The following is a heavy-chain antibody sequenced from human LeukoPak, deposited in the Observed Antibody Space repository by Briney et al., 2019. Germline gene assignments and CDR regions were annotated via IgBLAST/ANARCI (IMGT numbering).Heavy chain of an antibody. CDR1: GFTFSSYW. CDR2: INSDGSST. Sequence: GGSLRLSCAASGFTFSSYWMHWVRQAPGKGLVWVSRINSDGSSTSYADSVKGRFTISRDNAKNTLYLQMNSLRAEDTAVYYCARVPTRYSSSWYMTAIDYRGQGTLVTVSS. D-gene: IGHD6-13*01. J-gene: IGHJ4*02. CDR3: ARVPTRYSSSWYMTAIDY. V-gene: IGHV3-74*01.